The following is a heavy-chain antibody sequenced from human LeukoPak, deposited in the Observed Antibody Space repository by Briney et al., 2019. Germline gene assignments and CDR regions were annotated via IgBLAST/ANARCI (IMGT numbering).Heavy chain of an antibody. CDR3: ARNGGGWSFDY. Sequence: SETLSLTCTVSGGSIGTYYWSWIRQSPGKGLEWIGYMSYSGNSNYSPSLESRVTVSVDTSKNQFSLKLTSVTAADTAVYYCARNGGGWSFDYWGQGTLVTVSS. CDR2: MSYSGNS. V-gene: IGHV4-59*08. D-gene: IGHD6-19*01. CDR1: GGSIGTYY. J-gene: IGHJ4*02.